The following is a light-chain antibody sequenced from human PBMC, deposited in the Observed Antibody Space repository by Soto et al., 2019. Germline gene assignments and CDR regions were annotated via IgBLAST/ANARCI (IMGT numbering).Light chain of an antibody. J-gene: IGLJ2*01. V-gene: IGLV2-8*01. CDR2: DVT. CDR1: SSDVGGYNS. CDR3: CSYARTNSLV. Sequence: QSALTQPPSASGSPGQSVTISCTGTSSDVGGYNSVSWYQHHPGKAPKLMIYDVTKRPSGVPDRFSGSKSGNTASLTVSGLQAEYEADYYCCSYARTNSLVFGGGTKLTVL.